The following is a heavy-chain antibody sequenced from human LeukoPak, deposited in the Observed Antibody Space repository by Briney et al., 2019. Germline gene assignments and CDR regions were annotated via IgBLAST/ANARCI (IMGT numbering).Heavy chain of an antibody. D-gene: IGHD3-16*02. CDR1: GYTFTGYY. J-gene: IGHJ4*02. CDR3: ARGTEGVYDYVWGSYRPHFDY. CDR2: INPNSGGT. V-gene: IGHV1-2*02. Sequence: ASVKVSCKASGYTFTGYYMHWVRQAPGQGLEWMGWINPNSGGTNYAQKFQGRVTMTRDTSISTAYMELSRLRSDDTAVYYCARGTEGVYDYVWGSYRPHFDYWGQGTPVTVSS.